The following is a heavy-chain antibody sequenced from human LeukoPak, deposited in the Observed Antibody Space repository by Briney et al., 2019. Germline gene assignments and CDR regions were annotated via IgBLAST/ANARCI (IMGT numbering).Heavy chain of an antibody. CDR1: GFTFCGYS. CDR2: ITSCSSYI. Sequence: SLSLSCAASGFTFCGYSMNWVCQAPREGLEWVSSITSCSSYISYADSVKSRFTISRDNDKNSLYLQMNSLRAEDTAVYYCARDKSMITFGGVIAPPGYWGQGTLVTVSS. CDR3: ARDKSMITFGGVIAPPGY. V-gene: IGHV3-21*01. J-gene: IGHJ4*02. D-gene: IGHD3-16*02.